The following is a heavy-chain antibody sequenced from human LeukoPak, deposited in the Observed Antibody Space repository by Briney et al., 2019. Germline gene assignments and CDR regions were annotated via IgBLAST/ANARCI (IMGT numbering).Heavy chain of an antibody. D-gene: IGHD2-2*01. V-gene: IGHV4-30-4*01. J-gene: IGHJ5*02. CDR2: IYYSGST. CDR1: GGSISSGDYY. Sequence: SQTLSLTCTVSGGSISSGDYYWSWIRQPPGKGLEWIGYIYYSGSTYYNPSLKSRVTMSIDTSKNQFSLKLTSVTAADTAVYYCGRADGTSLQRFDPWGQGTLVTVSS. CDR3: GRADGTSLQRFDP.